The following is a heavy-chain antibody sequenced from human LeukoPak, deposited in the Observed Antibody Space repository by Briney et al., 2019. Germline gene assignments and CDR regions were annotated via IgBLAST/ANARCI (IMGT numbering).Heavy chain of an antibody. D-gene: IGHD5-24*01. CDR3: ARDPDGSDAYFDY. V-gene: IGHV3-21*01. J-gene: IGHJ4*02. CDR2: ITSGSSYI. CDR1: GFTFSIYT. Sequence: GGSLRLSCAASGFTFSIYTMNWVRQAPGKGLEWVSSITSGSSYIYYAGSVKGRFTISRDNAKNSLYLQMNSLRAEDTAVYYCARDPDGSDAYFDYWGQGTLVTVSS.